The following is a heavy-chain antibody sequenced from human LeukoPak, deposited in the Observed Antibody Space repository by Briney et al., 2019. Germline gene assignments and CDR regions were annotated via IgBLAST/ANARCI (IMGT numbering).Heavy chain of an antibody. Sequence: PGGSLRLSCAASGFTFSSYWMHWVRQAPGKGLVWVSRTNSDGSSTSYADSVKGRFTISRDNAKNTLYLQMNSLRAEDTAVYYCARRAGAYSHPYDYWGQGTLVTVSS. V-gene: IGHV3-74*01. CDR1: GFTFSSYW. D-gene: IGHD4/OR15-4a*01. CDR2: TNSDGSST. CDR3: ARRAGAYSHPYDY. J-gene: IGHJ4*02.